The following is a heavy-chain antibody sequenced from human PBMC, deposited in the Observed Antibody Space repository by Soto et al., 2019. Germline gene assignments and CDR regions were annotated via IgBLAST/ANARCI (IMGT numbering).Heavy chain of an antibody. CDR1: GYTFTGYY. V-gene: IGHV1-2*02. CDR3: ARGKIENRAYYDFWSGYYGMDV. J-gene: IGHJ6*02. D-gene: IGHD3-3*01. CDR2: INPNSGGT. Sequence: GASVKVSFKASGYTFTGYYMHWVRQAPGQGLEWMGWINPNSGGTNYAQKFQGRVTMTRDTSISTAYMELSRLRSDDTAVYYCARGKIENRAYYDFWSGYYGMDVWGQGTTVTVSS.